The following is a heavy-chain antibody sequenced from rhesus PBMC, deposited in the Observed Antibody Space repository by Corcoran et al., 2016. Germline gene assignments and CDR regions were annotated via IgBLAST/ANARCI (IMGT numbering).Heavy chain of an antibody. V-gene: IGHV4-165*01. CDR2: NGGSRGNA. CDR3: AIYDYGRSYFLDY. J-gene: IGHJ4*01. CDR1: GGSISDYD. D-gene: IGHD4-29*01. Sequence: QVQLQESGPGLVKPSETLSLTCRVSGGSISDYDWGWIRQPPGKGLGWIGYNGGSRGNAYYNPSLKSRVTISTDTSKNQFSLKLTSVTAADTAVYYCAIYDYGRSYFLDYWGQGVLVTVSS.